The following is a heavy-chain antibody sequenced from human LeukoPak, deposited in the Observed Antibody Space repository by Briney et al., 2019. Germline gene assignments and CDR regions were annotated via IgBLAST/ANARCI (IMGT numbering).Heavy chain of an antibody. J-gene: IGHJ4*02. CDR2: ISYDGSDK. CDR1: GFTFSNYA. V-gene: IGHV3-30-3*01. CDR3: ARDWGRRYSSGWYGDFDY. D-gene: IGHD6-19*01. Sequence: TGGSLRLSCAASGFTFSNYAMHWVRQAPGKGLEWVAVISYDGSDKYYADSVKGRFTISRDNSKNTLYLQMNSLRPEDTAVHYCARDWGRRYSSGWYGDFDYWGQGTLVTVSS.